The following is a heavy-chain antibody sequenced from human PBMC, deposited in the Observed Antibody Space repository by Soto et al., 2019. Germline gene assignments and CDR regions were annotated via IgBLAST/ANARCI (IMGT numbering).Heavy chain of an antibody. CDR3: ARDHRTGLYYYYGMDV. CDR2: ISSSSSTI. Sequence: GSLRLSCAASGFTFSSYSMNWVRQAPGKGLEWVSYISSSSSTIYYADSVKGRFTISRDNAKNSLYLQMNSLRDEDTAVYYCARDHRTGLYYYYGMDVWGQGTTVTVSS. CDR1: GFTFSSYS. D-gene: IGHD3-9*01. V-gene: IGHV3-48*02. J-gene: IGHJ6*02.